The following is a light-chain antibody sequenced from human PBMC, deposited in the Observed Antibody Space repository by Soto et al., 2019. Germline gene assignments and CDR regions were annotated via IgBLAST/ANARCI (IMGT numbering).Light chain of an antibody. J-gene: IGKJ4*02. CDR2: GAS. Sequence: EIVLSQSPGTLSLSPGERATLSCRASQSVSNNYLAWYQQKPGQAPRLLIYGASNRATGIPDRFSGRGSGTDFTLTISRLEPEDFAVYYCQQYGSSGTFGRGTKVDIK. V-gene: IGKV3-20*01. CDR1: QSVSNNY. CDR3: QQYGSSGT.